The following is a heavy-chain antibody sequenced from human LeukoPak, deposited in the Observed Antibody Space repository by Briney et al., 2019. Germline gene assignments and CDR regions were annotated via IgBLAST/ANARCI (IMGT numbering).Heavy chain of an antibody. D-gene: IGHD3-10*01. J-gene: IGHJ6*02. CDR1: GFTFSDYY. CDR3: ARDLKGTHYYGSGSIDHGMDV. Sequence: PGGSLRLSCAASGFTFSDYYMSWIRQAPGKGLEGVSYISSSGSTIYYADSVKGRFTISRDNAKNSLYLQMNSLRAEDTAVYYCARDLKGTHYYGSGSIDHGMDVWGQGTTVTVSS. V-gene: IGHV3-11*01. CDR2: ISSSGSTI.